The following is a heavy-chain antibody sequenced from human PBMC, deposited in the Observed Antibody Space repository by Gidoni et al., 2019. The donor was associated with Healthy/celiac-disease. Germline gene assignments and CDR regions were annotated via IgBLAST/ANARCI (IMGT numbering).Heavy chain of an antibody. Sequence: QVQLVQSGAEVKKPGDSVKVSCKASGYTFTSYGISWVRQAPGQGLELMGWISAYNGNTNSSQKRQGRVTMTTDTSTSIDYMELRSLRSDDTAVYYCAREILTGYLSLDYWGHGTLVTVSS. J-gene: IGHJ4*01. D-gene: IGHD3-9*01. CDR2: ISAYNGNT. CDR1: GYTFTSYG. V-gene: IGHV1-18*01. CDR3: AREILTGYLSLDY.